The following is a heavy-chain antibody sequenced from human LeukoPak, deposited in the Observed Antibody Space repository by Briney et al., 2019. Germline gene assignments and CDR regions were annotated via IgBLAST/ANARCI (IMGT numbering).Heavy chain of an antibody. V-gene: IGHV3-21*01. Sequence: GGSLRLSCAASGFTFSSYSMNWVRQAPGKGLEWVSSISSSSSYIYYADSVKGRFTISRDNAKNSLYLQMNSLRAEDTAVYYCARTMVRGVKSDFDYWGQGTLVTVSS. J-gene: IGHJ4*02. CDR2: ISSSSSYI. CDR3: ARTMVRGVKSDFDY. CDR1: GFTFSSYS. D-gene: IGHD3-10*01.